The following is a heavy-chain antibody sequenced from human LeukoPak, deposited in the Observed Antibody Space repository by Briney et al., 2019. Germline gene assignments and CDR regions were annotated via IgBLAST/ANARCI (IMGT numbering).Heavy chain of an antibody. Sequence: SETLSLTCTVSGGSISSSTYYWGWIRQPPGKGLEWIGSIFYSGSTYYNPSLKSRVTISVDTSNNQFSLKLSSVTAADTAVYYCARHGNYYDSSGYNYYFDYWGQGTLGTVSP. CDR1: GGSISSSTYY. J-gene: IGHJ4*02. CDR2: IFYSGST. V-gene: IGHV4-39*01. D-gene: IGHD3-22*01. CDR3: ARHGNYYDSSGYNYYFDY.